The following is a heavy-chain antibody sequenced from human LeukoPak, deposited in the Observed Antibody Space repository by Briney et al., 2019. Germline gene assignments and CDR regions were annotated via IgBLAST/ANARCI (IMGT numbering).Heavy chain of an antibody. CDR3: ARGSIGHLWLNYYYYMDV. D-gene: IGHD5-18*01. J-gene: IGHJ6*03. CDR2: MNPNSGNT. CDR1: GYTFTSYD. Sequence: GSVKVSCKASGYTFTSYDINWVRQATGQGLEWMGWMNPNSGNTGYAQKFQGRVTITRNTSISTAYMELSSLRSEDTAVYYCARGSIGHLWLNYYYYMDVWGKGTTVTVSS. V-gene: IGHV1-8*03.